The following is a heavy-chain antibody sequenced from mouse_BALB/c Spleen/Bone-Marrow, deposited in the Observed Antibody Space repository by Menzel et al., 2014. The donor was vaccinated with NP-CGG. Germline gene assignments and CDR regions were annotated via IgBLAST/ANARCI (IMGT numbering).Heavy chain of an antibody. CDR1: GYAFTNYL. J-gene: IGHJ2*01. D-gene: IGHD2-1*01. V-gene: IGHV1-54*01. CDR2: INPGSGGT. CDR3: ARIYCGNYY. Sequence: QVQLKDSGAELVRPGTSVKVSCKASGYAFTNYLIEWVKQRPGQGLEWIGVINPGSGGTNYNEKFKGKATLTADKSSSTAYMQLSSLTSDDSAVYFCARIYCGNYYWGQGTTLTVSS.